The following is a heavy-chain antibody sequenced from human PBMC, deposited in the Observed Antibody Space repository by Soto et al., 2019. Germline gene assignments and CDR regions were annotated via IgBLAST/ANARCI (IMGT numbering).Heavy chain of an antibody. CDR1: GFSLSTSGVG. CDR3: AHLPWKQLWPRAPVVY. V-gene: IGHV2-5*02. Sequence: SGPTLVNPTQTLTLTCTFSGFSLSTSGVGVGWIRQPPGKALEWLGIIYWDDDKRYSPSLKSRVTITKDTFKNQLVLTMTNMDPVDTATYYCAHLPWKQLWPRAPVVYWGQGTPVTVLL. D-gene: IGHD5-18*01. J-gene: IGHJ4*02. CDR2: IYWDDDK.